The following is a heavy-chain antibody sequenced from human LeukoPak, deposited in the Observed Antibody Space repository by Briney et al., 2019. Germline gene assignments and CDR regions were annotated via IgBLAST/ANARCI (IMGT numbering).Heavy chain of an antibody. V-gene: IGHV3-23*01. CDR2: ISGGGGST. CDR3: AKGGKWDVPPFDY. J-gene: IGHJ4*02. CDR1: GFTFTSYS. Sequence: QAGGSLRLSCAASGFTFTSYSMNWVRQAPGKGLEWVSTISGGGGSTYYADSVKGRFTISRDNSKNTLYLQVNSLRAEDTAVYYCAKGGKWDVPPFDYWGQGTLVTVSS. D-gene: IGHD1-26*01.